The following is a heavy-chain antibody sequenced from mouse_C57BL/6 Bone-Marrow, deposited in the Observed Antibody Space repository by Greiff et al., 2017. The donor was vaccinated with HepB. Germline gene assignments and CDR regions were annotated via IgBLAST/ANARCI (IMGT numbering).Heavy chain of an antibody. Sequence: VHVKQSGAELVRPGASVKLSCTASGFNIKDDYMHWVKQRPEQGLEWIGWIDPENGDTEYASKFQGKATITADTSSNTAYLQLSSLTSEDTAVYYCTTRTAQATWFAYWGQGTLVTVSA. V-gene: IGHV14-4*01. CDR2: IDPENGDT. J-gene: IGHJ3*01. CDR1: GFNIKDDY. D-gene: IGHD3-2*02. CDR3: TTRTAQATWFAY.